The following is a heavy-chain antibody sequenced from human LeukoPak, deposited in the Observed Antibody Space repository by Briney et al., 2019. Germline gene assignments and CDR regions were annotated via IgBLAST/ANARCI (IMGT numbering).Heavy chain of an antibody. V-gene: IGHV1-2*02. CDR1: GYTFTGYY. Sequence: GASVKVSCKASGYTFTGYYMHWVRQAPGQGLEWMGWINPNSGGTNYAQKFQGRVTMTRDTSISTAYMELSRLRSDDTAVYYCARDISGFGELPLYYFDYWGQGTLVTASS. J-gene: IGHJ4*02. CDR2: INPNSGGT. D-gene: IGHD3-10*01. CDR3: ARDISGFGELPLYYFDY.